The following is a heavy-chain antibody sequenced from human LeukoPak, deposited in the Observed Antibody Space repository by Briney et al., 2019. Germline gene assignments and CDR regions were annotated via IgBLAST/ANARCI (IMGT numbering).Heavy chain of an antibody. CDR3: ATARNFRFEY. V-gene: IGHV3-48*04. D-gene: IGHD1-7*01. CDR1: GFTFSSHS. Sequence: GGSLRLSCAASGFTFSSHSMNWVRQAPGKGLEWVSYISSSNIIIHYADSVKGRFTVSRDYAKNTSFLQMNNLRTEDTALYFCATARNFRFEYWGQGSLVIVSA. J-gene: IGHJ4*02. CDR2: ISSSNIII.